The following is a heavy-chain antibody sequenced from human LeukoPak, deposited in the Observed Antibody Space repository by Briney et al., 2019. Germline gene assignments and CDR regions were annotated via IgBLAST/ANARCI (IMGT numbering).Heavy chain of an antibody. CDR1: GGSISSYY. CDR3: ARGGDYYYDSSGYPHHY. CDR2: IYTSGST. V-gene: IGHV4-4*07. J-gene: IGHJ4*02. D-gene: IGHD3-22*01. Sequence: PSETLSLTCTVSGGSISSYYWSWIRQPAGKGLEWIGRIYTSGSTNYNPSLKSRVTISVDTSKNQFSLKLSSVTAADTAVYYCARGGDYYYDSSGYPHHYWGQGTLVTVSS.